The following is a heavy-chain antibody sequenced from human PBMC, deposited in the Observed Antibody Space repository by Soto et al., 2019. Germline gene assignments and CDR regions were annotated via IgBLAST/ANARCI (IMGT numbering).Heavy chain of an antibody. CDR2: INPNSGGT. Sequence: QVQLVQSGAEVKKPGASVKVSCKASGYTFTGYYMHWVRQAPGQGLEWMGWINPNSGGTNYAQKFQGWVTMTRDTSISTAYMELSRLRSDDTAVYYCARGRWSRIKRNWFDPWGQGTLVTVSS. D-gene: IGHD2-15*01. J-gene: IGHJ5*02. CDR1: GYTFTGYY. V-gene: IGHV1-2*04. CDR3: ARGRWSRIKRNWFDP.